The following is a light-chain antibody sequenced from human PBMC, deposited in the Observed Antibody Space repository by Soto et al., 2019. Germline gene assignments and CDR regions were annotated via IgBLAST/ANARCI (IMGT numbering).Light chain of an antibody. CDR2: DVS. J-gene: IGLJ2*01. CDR1: SSDVGGYNY. Sequence: QSALTQPRSVSGSPGQSVTISCTGTSSDVGGYNYVSWYQQHPGKAPKLMIYDVSKRPSGVPDRFSGSKSGNTASLTISGLQAEDEADYYCCSYAGSVVVFGGGTKVTV. V-gene: IGLV2-11*01. CDR3: CSYAGSVVV.